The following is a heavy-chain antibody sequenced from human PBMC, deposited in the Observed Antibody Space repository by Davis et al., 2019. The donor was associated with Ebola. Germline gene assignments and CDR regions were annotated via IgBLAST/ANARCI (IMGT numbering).Heavy chain of an antibody. CDR1: GYTFTSYG. Sequence: ASVKVSCKASGYTFTSYGITWVRQAPGQGLEWMGWISAYNGKTSYAQNFQDRVTMTTDTSTTTAYMELRSLTSDDTAVYYCAKDMIEEGRSSPHPDFQHWGQGTLVTVSS. CDR2: ISAYNGKT. CDR3: AKDMIEEGRSSPHPDFQH. D-gene: IGHD3-22*01. V-gene: IGHV1-18*01. J-gene: IGHJ1*01.